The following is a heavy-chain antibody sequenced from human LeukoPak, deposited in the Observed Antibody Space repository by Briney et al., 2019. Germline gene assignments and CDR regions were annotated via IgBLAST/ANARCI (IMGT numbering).Heavy chain of an antibody. D-gene: IGHD2-2*01. J-gene: IGHJ4*02. V-gene: IGHV3-53*01. CDR2: ISNDGNT. CDR1: GFTVSGSY. Sequence: GGSLRLSCAASGFTVSGSYMSWVRQAPGKGPDWVSVISNDGNTFYAGSVKGRFTISRDNSKNTVYLQINNLRADDTAVYYCARGPASNSWGQGTLVTVSS. CDR3: ARGPASNS.